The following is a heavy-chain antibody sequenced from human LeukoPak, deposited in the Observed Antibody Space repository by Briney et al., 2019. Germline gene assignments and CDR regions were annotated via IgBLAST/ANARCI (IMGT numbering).Heavy chain of an antibody. Sequence: SETLSLTXTVSGGSIGSSSYYWGWIRQPPGKGLEWIGSIYYSGSTYYNPSLKSRVTISVDTSKNQFSLKLSSVTAADTAVYYCARTRRWPNFDYWGQGTLVTVSS. CDR1: GGSIGSSSYY. D-gene: IGHD6-13*01. V-gene: IGHV4-39*01. CDR2: IYYSGST. J-gene: IGHJ4*02. CDR3: ARTRRWPNFDY.